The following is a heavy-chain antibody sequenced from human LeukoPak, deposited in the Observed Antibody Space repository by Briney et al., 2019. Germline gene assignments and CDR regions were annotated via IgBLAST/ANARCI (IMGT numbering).Heavy chain of an antibody. V-gene: IGHV3-48*01. D-gene: IGHD2-2*01. CDR2: ISSSSSTI. CDR3: AREGLVVPATIDAFDI. Sequence: PGGSLRLSCAASGFTFRTYSMNWVRQAPGKGLEWVSYISSSSSTIYYADSVKGRSTISRDNAKNSLHLQMNSLRAEDTAVYYCAREGLVVPATIDAFDIWGQGTMVTVSS. CDR1: GFTFRTYS. J-gene: IGHJ3*02.